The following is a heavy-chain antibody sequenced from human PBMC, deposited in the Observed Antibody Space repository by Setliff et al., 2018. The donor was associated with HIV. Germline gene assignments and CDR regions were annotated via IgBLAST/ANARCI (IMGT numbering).Heavy chain of an antibody. Sequence: SETLSLTCSVSGDSISSGSYYWSWIRLPAGKGLEWIGQIHTTGCTNYNPSLKSRVTISIDTCKNQLSLKVNSVTATDTAVYYCAKRTFGSGRFDPWGQGTLVTVSS. V-gene: IGHV4-61*09. J-gene: IGHJ5*02. CDR2: IHTTGCT. CDR3: AKRTFGSGRFDP. D-gene: IGHD3-16*01. CDR1: GDSISSGSYY.